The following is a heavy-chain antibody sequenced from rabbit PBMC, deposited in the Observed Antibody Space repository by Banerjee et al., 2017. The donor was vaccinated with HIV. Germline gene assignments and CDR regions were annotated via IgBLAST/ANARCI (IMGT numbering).Heavy chain of an antibody. D-gene: IGHD7-1*01. CDR2: IYTGDGDT. J-gene: IGHJ6*01. V-gene: IGHV1S40*01. Sequence: QSLEESGGDLVKPGASLTLTCTASGFSFSSAYDMCWVRQAPGKGLEWIACIYTGDGDTDYATWAKGRFTISKTSSTTVTLQMTSLTAADTATYFCARRDSGFSNWYHHLWGPGTLVTDS. CDR1: GFSFSSAYD. CDR3: ARRDSGFSNWYHHL.